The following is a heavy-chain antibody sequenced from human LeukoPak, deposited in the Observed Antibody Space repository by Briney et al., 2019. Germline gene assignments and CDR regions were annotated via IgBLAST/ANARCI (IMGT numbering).Heavy chain of an antibody. CDR2: IIPIFGTA. J-gene: IGHJ6*04. D-gene: IGHD2-2*01. CDR1: GGTFSSYA. CDR3: ASRGVVPAAMHYYYGMDV. Sequence: APVKVSCKASGGTFSSYAISWVRQARGQGLEWMGGIIPIFGTANYAQKFQGRVTITADESTSTAYMELSSLRSEDTAVYYCASRGVVPAAMHYYYGMDVWGKGTTVTVSS. V-gene: IGHV1-69*13.